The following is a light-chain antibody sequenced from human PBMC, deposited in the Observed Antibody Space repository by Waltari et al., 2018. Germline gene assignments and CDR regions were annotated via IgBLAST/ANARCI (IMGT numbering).Light chain of an antibody. CDR3: AVWDDSLSGVV. CDR2: SNN. Sequence: QSVLTQAPSASGTPGRRVTISCSGSSSNIESNTVNWYQQLPGTAPNLLIYSNNQRPSGVPDRFSGSKSGTSASLAISGLQSEDEAEYSCAVWDDSLSGVVFGGGTKLTVL. J-gene: IGLJ2*01. CDR1: SSNIESNT. V-gene: IGLV1-44*01.